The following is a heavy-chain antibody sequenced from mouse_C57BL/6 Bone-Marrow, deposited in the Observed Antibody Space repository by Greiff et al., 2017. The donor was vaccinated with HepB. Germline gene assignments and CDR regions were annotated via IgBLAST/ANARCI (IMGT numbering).Heavy chain of an antibody. CDR2: IYPRSGNT. J-gene: IGHJ3*01. CDR1: GSPFTRSF. Sequence: ALPCASVNPSFPSSGSPFTRSFLLFAHQLPGQVIEWIGEIYPRSGNTYYNEKFKGKATLTADKSSSTAYMELRSLTSEDSAVYFCAREWVYDYDGWFAYWGQGTLVTVSA. D-gene: IGHD2-4*01. V-gene: IGHV1-81*01. CDR3: AREWVYDYDGWFAY.